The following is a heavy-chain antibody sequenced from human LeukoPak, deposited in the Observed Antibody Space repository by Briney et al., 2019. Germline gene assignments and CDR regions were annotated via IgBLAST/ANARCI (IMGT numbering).Heavy chain of an antibody. V-gene: IGHV1-2*02. Sequence: ASVKVSCKASGYTFTGYYMHWVRQAPGQGLEWMGWINPNSGGTNYAQKCQGRVTMTRDTSISTAYMELSRLRSDDTAVYYCARVRAPRGITMVRGVITPLDYWGQGTLVTVSS. D-gene: IGHD3-10*01. CDR3: ARVRAPRGITMVRGVITPLDY. CDR2: INPNSGGT. J-gene: IGHJ4*02. CDR1: GYTFTGYY.